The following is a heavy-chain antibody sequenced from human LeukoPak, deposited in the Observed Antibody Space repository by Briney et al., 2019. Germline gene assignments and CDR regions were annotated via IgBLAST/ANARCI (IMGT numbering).Heavy chain of an antibody. CDR2: INPNSGGT. Sequence: GASVKVSRKASAYSFTGYYMHWVRQAPGQGLEWMGWINPNSGGTKYAQKFQGRVTMTRDTSISTAYMELSRLKSDDTAVYYCAAPYYDTSGYFLDYYLWGQGTLVTVSS. V-gene: IGHV1-2*02. J-gene: IGHJ4*02. CDR1: AYSFTGYY. CDR3: AAPYYDTSGYFLDYYL. D-gene: IGHD3-22*01.